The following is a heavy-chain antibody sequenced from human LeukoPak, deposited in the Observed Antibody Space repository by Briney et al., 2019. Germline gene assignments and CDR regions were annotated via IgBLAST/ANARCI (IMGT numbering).Heavy chain of an antibody. Sequence: SETLSLTCTVSGGSISSYYWSWIRQPPGTGLEWIGYIYYSGSTNYNPSLKSRVTISVDTSKNQFSLKLSSVTAADTAVYYCARLDDFWSGQFDYWGQGTLVTVSS. V-gene: IGHV4-59*08. CDR1: GGSISSYY. CDR3: ARLDDFWSGQFDY. J-gene: IGHJ4*02. CDR2: IYYSGST. D-gene: IGHD3-3*01.